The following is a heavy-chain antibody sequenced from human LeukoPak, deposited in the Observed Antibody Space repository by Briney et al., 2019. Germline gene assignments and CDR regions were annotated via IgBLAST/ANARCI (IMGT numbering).Heavy chain of an antibody. D-gene: IGHD5-18*01. CDR1: GFPFSSYE. V-gene: IGHV3-48*03. J-gene: IGHJ4*02. Sequence: GGSLRLSCAASGFPFSSYEMNWVRQAPGKGLEWVSYISSSGNAIYYADSVKGRFTISRDNAKNSLYLQMNSLRAEDTAVYYCARDGGTRLKYSYGYGDYWGQGTLVTVSS. CDR2: ISSSGNAI. CDR3: ARDGGTRLKYSYGYGDY.